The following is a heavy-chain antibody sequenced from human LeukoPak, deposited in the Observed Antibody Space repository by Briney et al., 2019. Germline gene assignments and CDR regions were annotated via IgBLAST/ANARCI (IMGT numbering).Heavy chain of an antibody. CDR1: GFTFSSYA. CDR3: ARDPPETDYYDSSGYSLYFDY. V-gene: IGHV3-30-3*01. CDR2: ISYDGSNK. D-gene: IGHD3-22*01. Sequence: GGSLRLSCAASGFTFSSYAMHWVRQAPGKGLEWVAVISYDGSNKYYADSVKGRFTTSRDNSKNTLYLQMNSLRAEDTAVYYCARDPPETDYYDSSGYSLYFDYWGQGTLVTVSS. J-gene: IGHJ4*02.